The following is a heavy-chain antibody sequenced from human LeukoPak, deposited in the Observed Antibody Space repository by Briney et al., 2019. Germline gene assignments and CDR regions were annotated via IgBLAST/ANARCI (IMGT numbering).Heavy chain of an antibody. CDR1: GFTFSACD. V-gene: IGHV3-13*04. CDR2: INIAGET. CDR3: ARGDCSGGSCSSMDV. J-gene: IGHJ6*02. Sequence: GGSLRLSCTTSGFTFSACDMHWVRQATGKGLEWVSGINIAGETYYPGSVKGRFTISRENAKNSFFLQMNSLRAGDTAVYYCARGDCSGGSCSSMDVWGQGTPVTVSS. D-gene: IGHD2-15*01.